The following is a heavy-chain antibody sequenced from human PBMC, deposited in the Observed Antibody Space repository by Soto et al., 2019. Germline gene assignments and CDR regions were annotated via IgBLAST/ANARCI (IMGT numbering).Heavy chain of an antibody. CDR1: GFTVSSNY. V-gene: IGHV3-66*01. D-gene: IGHD3-22*01. CDR3: ARDRVGGYYYDYFDY. CDR2: IYSGGST. J-gene: IGHJ4*02. Sequence: EVQLVESGGGLVQPGGSLRLSCAASGFTVSSNYMSWVRQAPGKGLEWVSVIYSGGSTYYADSVKGRFTISRDNSKNTLYLQMNSLRAEDTAVYYCARDRVGGYYYDYFDYCGQGTLVTVSS.